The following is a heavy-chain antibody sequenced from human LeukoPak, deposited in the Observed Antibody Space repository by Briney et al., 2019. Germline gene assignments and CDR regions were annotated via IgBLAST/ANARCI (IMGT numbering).Heavy chain of an antibody. Sequence: SETLSLTCTVSGGSISSYYWSWLRQPPGKGLEWIECIYYSGSTNYNPSLKSRVTISVDTSKNQFSLKLSSVTAADTAVYYFARGQVPYGGSQEYYFDYWGQGTLVTVSS. CDR1: GGSISSYY. CDR3: ARGQVPYGGSQEYYFDY. CDR2: IYYSGST. J-gene: IGHJ4*02. D-gene: IGHD5-12*01. V-gene: IGHV4-59*01.